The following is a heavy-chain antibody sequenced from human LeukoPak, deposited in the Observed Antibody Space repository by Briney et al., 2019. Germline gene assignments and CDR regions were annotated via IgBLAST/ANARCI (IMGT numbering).Heavy chain of an antibody. CDR2: IYCRGWS. CDR3: ARGGSSGRTGDY. V-gene: IGHV4-4*07. D-gene: IGHD1-1*01. Sequence: SETLSLTCTVSGGSISRYWWGWIRQPAGKGLEWIGHIYCRGWSNYNPSLKRRFVMSVDTSKNQFSLMLMSVAAADTAVYYCARGGSSGRTGDYWGQGTLVTVTS. J-gene: IGHJ4*02. CDR1: GGSISRYW.